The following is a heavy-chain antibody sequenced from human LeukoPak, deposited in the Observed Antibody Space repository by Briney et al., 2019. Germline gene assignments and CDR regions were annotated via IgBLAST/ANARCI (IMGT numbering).Heavy chain of an antibody. CDR1: GYTFTTYE. J-gene: IGHJ5*02. CDR2: MHPNSGSI. Sequence: SVKVSCKTSGYTFTTYEVNWVRQAAGQGLEWMGWMHPNSGSIDYAQKFQGRVTMTRDTSTNTAYMELSSLRSEDTAVYYCTRGPRNDPWGQGTLVIVSS. CDR3: TRGPRNDP. D-gene: IGHD1-14*01. V-gene: IGHV1-8*01.